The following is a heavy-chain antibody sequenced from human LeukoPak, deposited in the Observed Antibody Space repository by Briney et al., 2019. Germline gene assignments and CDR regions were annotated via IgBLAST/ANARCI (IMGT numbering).Heavy chain of an antibody. V-gene: IGHV3-30*03. CDR3: ARLPVAPRYFDY. Sequence: PGRSLRLSCSASGFTFSTFGIHWFRQTPGKGLEWVAVISYDGSNKYYADSVRGRFTISRDNAKNSLYLQMNSLRAEDTAVYYCARLPVAPRYFDYWGQGTLVTVSS. CDR2: ISYDGSNK. J-gene: IGHJ4*02. CDR1: GFTFSTFG.